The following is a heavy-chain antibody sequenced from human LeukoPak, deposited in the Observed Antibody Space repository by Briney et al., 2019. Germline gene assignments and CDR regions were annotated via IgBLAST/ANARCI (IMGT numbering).Heavy chain of an antibody. D-gene: IGHD3-22*01. CDR3: AKRYYYNSRGSPFDY. J-gene: IGHJ4*02. V-gene: IGHV3-23*01. CDR2: ISCSGGST. CDR1: GCTFSNYA. Sequence: GGSLRLSCTASGCTFSNYAMSWVRQAPGKGLEWVSGISCSGGSTYCADSVKRGFTISRDTSKNTLYLQMNSLRAEDTALYYCAKRYYYNSRGSPFDYWGQGTLVTGSS.